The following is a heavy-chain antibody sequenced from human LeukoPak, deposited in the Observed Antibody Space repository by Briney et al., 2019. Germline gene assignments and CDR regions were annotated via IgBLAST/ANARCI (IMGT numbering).Heavy chain of an antibody. V-gene: IGHV3-23*01. J-gene: IGHJ4*02. CDR1: GFTFSSYA. Sequence: PGGSLRLSCAASGFTFSSYAMSWVRQAPGKGLEWVSAISGSGGSTYYADSVKGRFTISRDNSKNTLYLQMNRLRAEDTAVYYCAKVGSSWITIYYFDYWGQGTLVTVSS. D-gene: IGHD6-13*01. CDR3: AKVGSSWITIYYFDY. CDR2: ISGSGGST.